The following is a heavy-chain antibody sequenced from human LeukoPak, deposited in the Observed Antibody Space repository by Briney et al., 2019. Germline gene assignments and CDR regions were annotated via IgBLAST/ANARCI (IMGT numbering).Heavy chain of an antibody. D-gene: IGHD3-16*01. V-gene: IGHV4-61*01. CDR2: IRYSGHT. CDR3: ARRYGP. J-gene: IGHJ4*02. CDR1: GDSVSSDRYY. Sequence: TTSETLSLTCTVSGDSVSSDRYYWTWIRQSPGKGLEWIAYIRYSGHTNYNPSLNSRVTISLDTSKNQFSLRLSSVTAADTAVYYCARRYGPWGQGTLVTVSS.